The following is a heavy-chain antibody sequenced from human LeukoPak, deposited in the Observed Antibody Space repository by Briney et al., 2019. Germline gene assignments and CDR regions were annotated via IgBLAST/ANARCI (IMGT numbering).Heavy chain of an antibody. D-gene: IGHD5-12*01. J-gene: IGHJ5*02. CDR2: IYYSGST. CDR3: ARKGYKGRWFDP. CDR1: GGSISSSSYH. Sequence: PSETLSLTCTVSGGSISSSSYHWAWIRQPPGKGPEWIGSIYYSGSTYYNPSLKSRVTISVDTSKNQFSLNLSSVTAADTAVYYCARKGYKGRWFDPWGQGTLVTVSS. V-gene: IGHV4-39*07.